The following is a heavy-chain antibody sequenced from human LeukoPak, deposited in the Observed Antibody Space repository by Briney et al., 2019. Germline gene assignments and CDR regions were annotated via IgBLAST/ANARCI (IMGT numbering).Heavy chain of an antibody. Sequence: GGSLRLPCEASGFTFSGYDMHWVRHATGKGLEWVSAIGTTGDTYYSDSVRGRFTISRENAKNSMDLQMNSLRAGDTAVYYCARSPSYSSSWYALDSWGQGTLVTVSS. CDR1: GFTFSGYD. J-gene: IGHJ4*02. CDR3: ARSPSYSSSWYALDS. D-gene: IGHD6-13*01. V-gene: IGHV3-13*01. CDR2: IGTTGDT.